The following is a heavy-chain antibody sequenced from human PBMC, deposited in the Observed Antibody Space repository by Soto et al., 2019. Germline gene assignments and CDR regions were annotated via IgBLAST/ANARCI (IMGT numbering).Heavy chain of an antibody. D-gene: IGHD2-15*01. CDR3: ARAPFLVWSVVSYGMDV. Sequence: QVQLVQSGAEVKKPGASVKVSCKASGYTFTSYAMHWVRQAPGQRLEWMGWINAGNGNTKYSQKFQGRVTITRDTSASTAYMELSSLRSEDTAVYYCARAPFLVWSVVSYGMDVWGQGTTVTVSS. J-gene: IGHJ6*02. CDR2: INAGNGNT. V-gene: IGHV1-3*01. CDR1: GYTFTSYA.